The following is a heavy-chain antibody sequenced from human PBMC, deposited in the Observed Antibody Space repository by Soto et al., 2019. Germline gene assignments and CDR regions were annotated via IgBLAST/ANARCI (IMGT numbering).Heavy chain of an antibody. J-gene: IGHJ5*02. D-gene: IGHD3-3*01. CDR1: GGSISSYY. Sequence: SETLSLTCTVSGGSISSYYWSWIRQPPGKGLEWIGYIYYSGSTNYNPSLKSRVTISVDTSKNQFSLKLSSVTAADTAVYYCARSSPFTIFGVNWFDPWGQGTLVTVSS. CDR2: IYYSGST. CDR3: ARSSPFTIFGVNWFDP. V-gene: IGHV4-59*01.